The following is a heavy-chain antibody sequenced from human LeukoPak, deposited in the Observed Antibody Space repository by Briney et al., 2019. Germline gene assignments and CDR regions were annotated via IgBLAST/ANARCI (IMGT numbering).Heavy chain of an antibody. Sequence: SETLSLTCTVSGGSISSNSFYWGWIRQPPGKGLEWIGSIYYSGSTYYNPSLKSRVTISVDTSKKQFSLKLSSVIAADTAVYYCAGAGQSLGYCSTTSCYHNYWGQGTLVTVSS. D-gene: IGHD2-2*01. CDR1: GGSISSNSFY. CDR3: AGAGQSLGYCSTTSCYHNY. V-gene: IGHV4-39*01. CDR2: IYYSGST. J-gene: IGHJ4*02.